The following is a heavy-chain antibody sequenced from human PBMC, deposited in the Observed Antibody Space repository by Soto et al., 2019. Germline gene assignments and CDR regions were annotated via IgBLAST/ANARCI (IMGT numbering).Heavy chain of an antibody. J-gene: IGHJ5*02. Sequence: EVQLVESGGGLVKPGGSLRLSCAASGFTFSSYSMNWVRQAPGKGLEWVSSISSSSSYIYYADSVKGRFTISRDNAENSLYLQMNRLRAEDTAVYYCAGYQLQPWFDPWGQGTLVTVSS. CDR2: ISSSSSYI. CDR1: GFTFSSYS. V-gene: IGHV3-21*01. D-gene: IGHD2-2*01. CDR3: AGYQLQPWFDP.